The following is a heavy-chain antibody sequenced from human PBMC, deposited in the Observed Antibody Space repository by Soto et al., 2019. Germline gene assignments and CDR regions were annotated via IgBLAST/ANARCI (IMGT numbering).Heavy chain of an antibody. CDR2: IYYSGST. V-gene: IGHV4-31*03. CDR3: ARGSRLDP. CDR1: GASITTAYY. J-gene: IGHJ5*02. D-gene: IGHD1-26*01. Sequence: QVQLLESGPKLVEPSQTLSLTCTVSGASITTAYYWTWVRQHPVKGLEWIGHIYYSGSTYYNPSLKSRLNISLDTSKNQFSLQLDSMTAADTAIYYCARGSRLDPWGQGTQVTVSS.